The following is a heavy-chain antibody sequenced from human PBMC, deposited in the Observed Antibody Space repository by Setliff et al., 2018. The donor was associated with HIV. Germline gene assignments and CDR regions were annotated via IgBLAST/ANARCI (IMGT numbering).Heavy chain of an antibody. V-gene: IGHV1-2*06. CDR3: ARVSSFNKIIREAFDI. CDR1: GYTFTGYF. D-gene: IGHD3-10*01. J-gene: IGHJ3*02. CDR2: INPNRGDT. Sequence: GASVMVSCKASGYTFTGYFIHWVRQAPGQGLEWMGQINPNRGDTKSHHKSADRLIMSRDTSLTTVYMELTSLRSDDTAVYYCARVSSFNKIIREAFDIWGQGTLVTVSS.